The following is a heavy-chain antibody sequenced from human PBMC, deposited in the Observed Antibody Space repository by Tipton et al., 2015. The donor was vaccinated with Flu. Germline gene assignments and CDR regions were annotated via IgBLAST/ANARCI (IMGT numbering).Heavy chain of an antibody. CDR3: AIGQNHCFHS. J-gene: IGHJ4*02. CDR1: GVNFGTYA. CDR2: IGPSGLSK. Sequence: SLRLSCAASGVNFGTYAMNWVRQGPGKGLEWVSIIGPSGLSKYYADSVRGRFTISRDTSKNTLYLQMDSLRVDDSAIYYCAIGQNHCFHSWGQGTRVIVSS. V-gene: IGHV3-23*01. D-gene: IGHD2-15*01.